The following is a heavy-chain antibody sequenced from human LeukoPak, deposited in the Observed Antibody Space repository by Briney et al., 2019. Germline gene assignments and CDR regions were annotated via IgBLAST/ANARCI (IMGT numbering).Heavy chain of an antibody. CDR1: GFTFSSYA. CDR2: ISYDGSYK. CDR3: ARSAADGGSYSDY. D-gene: IGHD3-16*01. Sequence: PGGSLRLSCAASGFTFSSYAMHWVRQAPGKGLEWMTVISYDGSYKYYADSVKGRFTISRDNSKNPLYLQMNSLRAEDTAVYYCARSAADGGSYSDYWGQGTLVTVSS. V-gene: IGHV3-30-3*01. J-gene: IGHJ4*02.